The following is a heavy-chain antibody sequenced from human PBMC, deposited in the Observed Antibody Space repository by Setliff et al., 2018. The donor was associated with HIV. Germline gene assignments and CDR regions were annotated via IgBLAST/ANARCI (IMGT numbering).Heavy chain of an antibody. CDR1: GGSIENLY. CDR3: ASTSMGMTRKPIWYYHMDV. D-gene: IGHD7-27*01. V-gene: IGHV4-59*11. Sequence: PSETLSLTCTVSGGSIENLYWTWIRQPSGRGLEWIGYVYSAGSTKYNPSLKSRATMSDDTSKTQISLTLTSVSAADTAVYYCASTSMGMTRKPIWYYHMDVWGHGITVTVSS. J-gene: IGHJ6*03. CDR2: VYSAGST.